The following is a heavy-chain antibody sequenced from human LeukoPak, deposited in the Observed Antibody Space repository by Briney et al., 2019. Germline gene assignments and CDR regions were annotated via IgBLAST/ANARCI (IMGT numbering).Heavy chain of an antibody. CDR3: SRLDFWGGPGVDV. Sequence: NPSETLSLTCTVSGGSISSSSYYWGWIRQPPGKGLEWFGSIYYSGSTYYNPSLKSRVPISVDTSKNQFSLKLSSVTAADTAVYYCSRLDFWGGPGVDVWAKGPRSPSP. D-gene: IGHD3-3*01. J-gene: IGHJ6*02. CDR2: IYYSGST. CDR1: GGSISSSSYY. V-gene: IGHV4-39*01.